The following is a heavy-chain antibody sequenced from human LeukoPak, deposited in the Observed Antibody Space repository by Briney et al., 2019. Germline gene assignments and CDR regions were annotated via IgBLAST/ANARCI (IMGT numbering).Heavy chain of an antibody. D-gene: IGHD6-6*01. CDR1: GGSISSYY. J-gene: IGHJ4*02. CDR2: IYTSGST. Sequence: SETLSLTCTVSGGSISSYYWSWIRQPPGKGLEWIGYIYTSGSTNYNPSLKSRVTISVDTSKNQSSLKLSSVTAADTAVYYCARHVGHSSSIDYWGQGTLVTVSS. CDR3: ARHVGHSSSIDY. V-gene: IGHV4-4*09.